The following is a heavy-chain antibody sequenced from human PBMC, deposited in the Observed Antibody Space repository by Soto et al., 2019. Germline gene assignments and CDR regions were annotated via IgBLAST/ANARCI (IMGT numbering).Heavy chain of an antibody. D-gene: IGHD3-22*01. CDR2: IYSGGST. V-gene: IGHV3-53*01. J-gene: IGHJ3*02. CDR1: GFTVSSNY. CDR3: ARGDASGYLDAFDI. Sequence: LRLSCAASGFTVSSNYMSWVRQAPGKGLEWVSVIYSGGSTYYADSVKGRFTISRDNSKNTLYLQMNSLRAEDTAVYYCARGDASGYLDAFDIWSQGTMVTVSS.